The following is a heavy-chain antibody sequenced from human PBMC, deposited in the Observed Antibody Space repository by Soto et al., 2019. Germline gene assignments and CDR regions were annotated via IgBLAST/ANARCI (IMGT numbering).Heavy chain of an antibody. J-gene: IGHJ5*02. CDR2: ISYDGSNK. D-gene: IGHD6-19*01. V-gene: IGHV3-30-3*01. CDR3: ARERGQWLAPHGNWFDP. Sequence: GGSLRLSCAASGFTFSSYAMHWVRQAPGKGLEWVAVISYDGSNKYYADSVKGRFTISRDNSKNTLYLQMNSLRAEDTAVYYCARERGQWLAPHGNWFDPRGQGTLVTVSS. CDR1: GFTFSSYA.